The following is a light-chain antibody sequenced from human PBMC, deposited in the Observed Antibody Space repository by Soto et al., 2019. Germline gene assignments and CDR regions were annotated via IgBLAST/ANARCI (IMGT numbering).Light chain of an antibody. CDR3: QQYNSYSPT. CDR1: QSISSW. Sequence: DIQMTQSPSTLSASVGDRVTITCRASQSISSWLAWYQQKPGKAPKLLIYDASSLESGVLSRFSSSGSGTEFTLTISSLQPDDFATYYCQQYNSYSPTFGQGTKLEIK. CDR2: DAS. V-gene: IGKV1-5*01. J-gene: IGKJ2*01.